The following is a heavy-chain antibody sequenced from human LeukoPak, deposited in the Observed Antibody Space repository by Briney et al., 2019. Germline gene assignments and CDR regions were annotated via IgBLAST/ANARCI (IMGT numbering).Heavy chain of an antibody. CDR3: ARQLYSSSWHDNPYYFDY. V-gene: IGHV4-59*08. J-gene: IGHJ4*02. CDR2: IYYSGST. CDR1: GGSISSYY. D-gene: IGHD6-13*01. Sequence: KPSETLSLTCTVSGGSISSYYWSWIRQPPGKGLEWIGYIYYSGSTNYNPSLKSRVTISVDTSKNQFSLKLSSVTAADTAVYYCARQLYSSSWHDNPYYFDYWGQGTLVTVSS.